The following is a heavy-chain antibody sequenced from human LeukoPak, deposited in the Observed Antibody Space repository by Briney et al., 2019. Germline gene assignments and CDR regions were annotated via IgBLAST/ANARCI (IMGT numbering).Heavy chain of an antibody. CDR1: GDTFSSHD. J-gene: IGHJ6*03. CDR2: MNPKTGGT. Sequence: GASVKVSCKPSGDTFSSHDFNWVRQATGQGLEWMRWMNPKTGGTGYAQKFQGRVTMTRDTSIGTAYMVLSSLTSEDTAIYYCARGPNYNLWGGSWTYYYMGVWGEGTTVTVSS. V-gene: IGHV1-8*01. CDR3: ARGPNYNLWGGSWTYYYMGV. D-gene: IGHD3-3*01.